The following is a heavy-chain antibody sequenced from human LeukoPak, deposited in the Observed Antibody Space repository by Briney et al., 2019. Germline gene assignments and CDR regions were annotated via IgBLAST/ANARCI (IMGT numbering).Heavy chain of an antibody. CDR3: REERRRTSGSYGMYDYYGMDV. CDR2: INHSGSA. Sequence: SETLSLTCAVYGGFFSDYYWSWIRQPPGKGLEWIGEINHSGSANYNPSLKSRVTMSIDTSKNHFSPKLISVTAADTAVYYCREERRRTSGSYGMYDYYGMDVWGQGTTVTVSS. CDR1: GGFFSDYY. J-gene: IGHJ6*02. D-gene: IGHD1-26*01. V-gene: IGHV4-34*01.